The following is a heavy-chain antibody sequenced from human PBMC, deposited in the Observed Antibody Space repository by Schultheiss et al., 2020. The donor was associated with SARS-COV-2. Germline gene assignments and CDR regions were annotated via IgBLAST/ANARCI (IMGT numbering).Heavy chain of an antibody. CDR1: GFTFSSYA. V-gene: IGHV3-30*01. CDR3: ARVVVPAAIDYYGMDV. J-gene: IGHJ6*02. CDR2: ISYDGSNK. Sequence: GESLKISCAASGFTFSSYAMHWVRQAPGKGLEWVAVISYDGSNKYYADSVKGRFTISRDNSKNTLYLQMNSLRAEDTAVYYCARVVVPAAIDYYGMDVWGQGTTVTVSS. D-gene: IGHD2-2*02.